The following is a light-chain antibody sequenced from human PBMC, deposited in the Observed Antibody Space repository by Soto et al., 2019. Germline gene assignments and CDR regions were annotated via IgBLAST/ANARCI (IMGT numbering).Light chain of an antibody. CDR1: SGLSNYA. CDR2: VNSDGSH. CDR3: QTWSSGFSVV. J-gene: IGLJ2*01. Sequence: QLVLTQSPSASASLGASVKLTCTLSSGLSNYAIAWHQQQPGKGPRYLMKVNSDGSHNKGDGIPDRFSGSSSGAERYLTISSLQSEDEADYYCQTWSSGFSVVFGGGTKVTVL. V-gene: IGLV4-69*02.